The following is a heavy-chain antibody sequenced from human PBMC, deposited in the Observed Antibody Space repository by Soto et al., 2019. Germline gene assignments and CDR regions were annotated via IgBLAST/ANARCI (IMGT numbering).Heavy chain of an antibody. D-gene: IGHD3-10*01. V-gene: IGHV4-59*01. Sequence: SETLSLTCSVSGGSMSEYFWSWIRQSPERGLEWIGYVYYLGSTDYNPSLKSRVTISVDTSRRQFSLRLSSVTAADAAIYYCARDGYDGSGSPYPAYWGPGTQVTVSS. CDR3: ARDGYDGSGSPYPAY. CDR1: GGSMSEYF. J-gene: IGHJ4*02. CDR2: VYYLGST.